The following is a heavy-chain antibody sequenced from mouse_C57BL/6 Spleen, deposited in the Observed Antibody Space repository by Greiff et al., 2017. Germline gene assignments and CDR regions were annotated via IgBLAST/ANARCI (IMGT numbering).Heavy chain of an antibody. V-gene: IGHV3-6*01. J-gene: IGHJ3*01. CDR3: AREGYGSPFAY. CDR1: GYSITSGYY. Sequence: EVKLQESGPGLVKPSQSLSLTCSVTGYSITSGYYWNWLRQFPGNKLEWMGYISYDGSNNYNPSLKNRISITRDTSKNQFFLKLNSVTTEDTATYYCAREGYGSPFAYWGQGTLVTVSA. CDR2: ISYDGSN. D-gene: IGHD1-1*01.